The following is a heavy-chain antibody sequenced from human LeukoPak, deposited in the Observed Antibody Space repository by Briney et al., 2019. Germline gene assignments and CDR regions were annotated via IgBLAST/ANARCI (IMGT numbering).Heavy chain of an antibody. V-gene: IGHV4-59*08. Sequence: PSETLSLTCIVSGGSISSYYWSWIRQPPGKGLEWIGYIYYSGSTNYNPSLKSRVTISIDTSKNQFSLKLTSVTAADTGVYYCARRRGIAVAGGRFDYWGQGALVTVSS. D-gene: IGHD6-19*01. J-gene: IGHJ4*02. CDR1: GGSISSYY. CDR2: IYYSGST. CDR3: ARRRGIAVAGGRFDY.